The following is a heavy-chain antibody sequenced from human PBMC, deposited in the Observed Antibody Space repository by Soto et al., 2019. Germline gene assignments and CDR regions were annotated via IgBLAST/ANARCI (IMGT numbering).Heavy chain of an antibody. V-gene: IGHV1-69*08. CDR1: GGTFSSYT. Sequence: QVQLVQSGAEVKKPGSSVKVSCKASGGTFSSYTISWVRQAPGQGLEWMGRIIPILGIANYAQKFQGRVTITADKSTSTAYMELSSLRSEDTAVYYCAREGQLVPQFDYWGQGTLFTVSS. J-gene: IGHJ4*02. CDR3: AREGQLVPQFDY. D-gene: IGHD6-6*01. CDR2: IIPILGIA.